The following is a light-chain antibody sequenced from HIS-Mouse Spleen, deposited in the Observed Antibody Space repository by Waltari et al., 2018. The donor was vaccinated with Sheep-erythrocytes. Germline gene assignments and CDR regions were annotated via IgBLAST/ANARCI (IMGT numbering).Light chain of an antibody. J-gene: IGLJ2*01. CDR2: EGS. Sequence: QSALTQPASVSGSPGQSITTSCTGTSSDVGSYNLVSWYQQHPGKAPKLMIYEGSKRPSGGSNRFSGSKSGNTASLTISGLQAEGEADYYCCSYAGSSTLVFGGGTKLTGL. V-gene: IGLV2-23*01. CDR3: CSYAGSSTLV. CDR1: SSDVGSYNL.